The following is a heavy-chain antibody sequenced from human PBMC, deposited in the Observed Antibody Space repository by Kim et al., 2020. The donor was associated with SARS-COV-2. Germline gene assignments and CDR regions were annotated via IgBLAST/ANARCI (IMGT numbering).Heavy chain of an antibody. CDR2: IYYSGST. V-gene: IGHV4-39*01. Sequence: SETLSLTCTVSGGSISSSSYYWGWIRQPPGKGLEWIGSIYYSGSTYYNPSLKSRVTISIDTSKNQFSLKLSSVTAADTAVYYCARITAAVVNYWGQGTLV. D-gene: IGHD6-13*01. CDR1: GGSISSSSYY. J-gene: IGHJ4*02. CDR3: ARITAAVVNY.